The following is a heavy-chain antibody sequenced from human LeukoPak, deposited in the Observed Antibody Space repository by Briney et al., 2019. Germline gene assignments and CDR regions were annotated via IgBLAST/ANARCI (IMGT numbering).Heavy chain of an antibody. V-gene: IGHV3-7*01. J-gene: IGHJ4*02. CDR2: IRQDGSET. CDR1: GFTVSSNY. Sequence: PGGSLRLSCAVSGFTVSSNYMSWVRQAPGKGLEWVASIRQDGSETYHADSVKGRFTISRDNAENSLYLQMNSLRAEDTAVYYCARINYYDRSGYYENYFDYWGQGTLVTVSS. CDR3: ARINYYDRSGYYENYFDY. D-gene: IGHD3-22*01.